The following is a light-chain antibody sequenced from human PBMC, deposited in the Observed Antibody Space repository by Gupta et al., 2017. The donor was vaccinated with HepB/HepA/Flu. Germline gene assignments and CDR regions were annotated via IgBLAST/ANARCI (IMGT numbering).Light chain of an antibody. V-gene: IGKV3-11*01. J-gene: IGKJ4*01. Sequence: EIVLTQSPATLSFSPGERATLSCRASQSVSSYLAWYQQKPDQAPRLLIYDASNRATGIPARFSGSGSGTDFTLTISSLEPEDFAVYYCQQRSNWPLTFGGGTKVEIK. CDR1: QSVSSY. CDR3: QQRSNWPLT. CDR2: DAS.